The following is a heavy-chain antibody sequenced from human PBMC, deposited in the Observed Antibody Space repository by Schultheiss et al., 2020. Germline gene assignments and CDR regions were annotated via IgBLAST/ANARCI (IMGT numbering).Heavy chain of an antibody. J-gene: IGHJ4*02. CDR3: AREGSGGSCYSPGDY. Sequence: SETLSLTCTVSGGSVSSGSYYWSWIRQPPGKGLEWIGYIYYSGSTNYNPSLKSRVTISVDTSKNQFSLQLNSVTPEDTAVYYCAREGSGGSCYSPGDYWGQGTLVTVSS. CDR1: GGSVSSGSYY. D-gene: IGHD2-15*01. V-gene: IGHV4-61*01. CDR2: IYYSGST.